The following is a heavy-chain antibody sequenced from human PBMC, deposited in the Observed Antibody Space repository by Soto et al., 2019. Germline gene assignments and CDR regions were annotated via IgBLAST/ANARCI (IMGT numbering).Heavy chain of an antibody. D-gene: IGHD3-10*01. CDR1: GVCISSSSYY. V-gene: IGHV4-39*01. Sequence: SDTLSLTCTVSGVCISSSSYYWGWIRQPPGKGVEWIGSLYYSGSPCSNPSLKSRVTVSVDTSKNQFSLKLSSVTAADTAVYYCARRARRYYYGSGSTRTDYYGMDVWGQGTTVTVSS. J-gene: IGHJ6*02. CDR2: LYYSGSP. CDR3: ARRARRYYYGSGSTRTDYYGMDV.